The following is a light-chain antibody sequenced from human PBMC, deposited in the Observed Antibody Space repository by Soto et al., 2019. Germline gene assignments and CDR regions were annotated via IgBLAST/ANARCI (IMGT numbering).Light chain of an antibody. CDR1: QSVSSTY. Sequence: IVLTQSPGTLSLSPGERATLSCRASQSVSSTYLAWYQQKPGRAPRLLIDGASSRATGIPDRFSGSGSGTDFTLTISRLEPDDFTVYYCQQHSDWPLTFGGGTKVDIK. J-gene: IGKJ4*01. V-gene: IGKV3-20*01. CDR3: QQHSDWPLT. CDR2: GAS.